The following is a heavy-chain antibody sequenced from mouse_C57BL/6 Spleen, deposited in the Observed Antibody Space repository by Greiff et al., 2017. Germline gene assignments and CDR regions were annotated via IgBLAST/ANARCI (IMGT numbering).Heavy chain of an antibody. Sequence: EVKVEESGGGLVKPGGSLKLSCAASGFTFSSYAMSWVRQTPEKRLEWVATISDGGSYTYYPDNVKGRFTISRDNAKNNLYLQMSHLKSEDTAMYYCARDGYGSSYEWFAYWGQGTLVTVSA. D-gene: IGHD1-1*01. CDR3: ARDGYGSSYEWFAY. CDR2: ISDGGSYT. CDR1: GFTFSSYA. V-gene: IGHV5-4*01. J-gene: IGHJ3*01.